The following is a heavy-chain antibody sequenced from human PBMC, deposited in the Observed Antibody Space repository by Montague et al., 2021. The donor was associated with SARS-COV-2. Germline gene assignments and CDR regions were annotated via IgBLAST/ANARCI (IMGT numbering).Heavy chain of an antibody. V-gene: IGHV3-53*01. Sequence: SLRLSCAASGFTVSRNYMSWVRQAPGKGLEWVSVIYSGGSTYYADSVKGRFTISRDNSKNTLYLQMDSLRAEDTAVYYCAREVATIFGLAFDIWGQGTMVTVSS. CDR3: AREVATIFGLAFDI. CDR2: IYSGGST. D-gene: IGHD5-12*01. J-gene: IGHJ3*02. CDR1: GFTVSRNY.